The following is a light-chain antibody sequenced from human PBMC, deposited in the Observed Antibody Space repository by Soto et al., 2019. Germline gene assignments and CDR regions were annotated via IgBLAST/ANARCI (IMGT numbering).Light chain of an antibody. CDR2: AAS. J-gene: IGKJ2*01. CDR1: QSISSH. V-gene: IGKV1-39*01. CDR3: QQSSSTPPT. Sequence: DIQMTQSPSSLSASVGDRVTITCRASQSISSHLNWDQQKPGKAPKLLMYAASSLQSGVPSRFSGSGSGTDFTLTISSLQPEDFATYSCQQSSSTPPTLGQGTKLEIK.